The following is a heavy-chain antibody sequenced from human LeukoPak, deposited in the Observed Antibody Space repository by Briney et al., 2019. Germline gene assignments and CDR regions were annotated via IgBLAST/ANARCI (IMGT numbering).Heavy chain of an antibody. CDR1: GGSISDYY. Sequence: SETLSLTCTVSGGSISDYYWSWIRQPPGKGLECVGYIYYSGNTNYNPSLKSRVTISVDTSKNQFSLKLTSVIAADTAVYYCARYGDTRFDPWGQGTLVTVSS. J-gene: IGHJ5*02. CDR2: IYYSGNT. CDR3: ARYGDTRFDP. D-gene: IGHD4-17*01. V-gene: IGHV4-59*01.